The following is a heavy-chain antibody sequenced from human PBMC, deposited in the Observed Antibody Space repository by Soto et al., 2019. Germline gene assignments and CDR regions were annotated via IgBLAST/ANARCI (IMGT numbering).Heavy chain of an antibody. CDR3: SSSPVGDAFKL. V-gene: IGHV3-21*01. J-gene: IGHJ3*01. CDR2: ISSGSDYI. Sequence: EVQLVESGGGLVKPGGSLRLSCAASGFTFSSYSMNWVRQAPGKGLEWVSSISSGSDYIFYADSVKARFTISRDNAKNSLFLHINSLTSVDTAVYSFSSSPVGDAFKLWGQGTVVTVSS. CDR1: GFTFSSYS.